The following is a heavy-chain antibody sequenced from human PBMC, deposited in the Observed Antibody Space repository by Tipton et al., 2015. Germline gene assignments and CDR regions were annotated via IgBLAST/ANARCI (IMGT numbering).Heavy chain of an antibody. CDR1: GGSINVGGFY. CDR2: IYYSGNP. D-gene: IGHD3-3*01. Sequence: TLSLTCTVSGGSINVGGFYWVWIRQSPGKGLEYIGTIYYSGNPSYNPSLKTRVTISVDTSKNQFSLRVKSVTAADTAVYYCARHITISGVVIIPNWFDPWGQGTLVTVSS. V-gene: IGHV4-39*01. CDR3: ARHITISGVVIIPNWFDP. J-gene: IGHJ5*02.